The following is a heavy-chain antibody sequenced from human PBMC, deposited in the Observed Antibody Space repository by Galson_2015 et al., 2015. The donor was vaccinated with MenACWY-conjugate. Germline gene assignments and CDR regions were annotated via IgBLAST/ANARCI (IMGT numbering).Heavy chain of an antibody. D-gene: IGHD3-10*01. CDR3: ARAPYGSQTNNYYMDV. V-gene: IGHV4-59*01. J-gene: IGHJ6*03. Sequence: SANLSLTCAVSWGSTSRFPLGWGRQPPGEGLGGVGDIYFPGGANYNPSLKSRVTISVDTSKNQFSLKLSSVTAADTAVYFCARAPYGSQTNNYYMDVWGKGTTVTVSS. CDR1: WGSTSRFP. CDR2: IYFPGGA.